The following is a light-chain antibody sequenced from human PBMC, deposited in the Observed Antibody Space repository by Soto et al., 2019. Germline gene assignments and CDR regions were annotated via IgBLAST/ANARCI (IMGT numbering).Light chain of an antibody. CDR2: DAS. J-gene: IGKJ4*01. CDR3: QQRNNWPLT. Sequence: VLTQSPGTLSLSPGKRASLSCRASQNVYTFLAWYQQRPGQAPRLLIYDASNRATGVPARFSGSGSGTDFTLTISSLEPEDFAFYYCQQRNNWPLTFGAGTRVEV. V-gene: IGKV3-11*01. CDR1: QNVYTF.